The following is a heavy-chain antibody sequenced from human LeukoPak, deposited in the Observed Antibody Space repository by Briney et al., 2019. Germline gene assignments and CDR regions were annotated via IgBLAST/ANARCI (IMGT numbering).Heavy chain of an antibody. V-gene: IGHV6-1*01. CDR3: ARDRIHCSSTSCPPYYYYYTHV. CDR2: TYYRSKWYN. J-gene: IGHJ6*03. Sequence: SQTLSLTCAISGDSVSSNSAAWNWIRQSPSRGLEWLGRTYYRSKWYNDYAVSVKSRITINPDTSKNQFSLQLNSVTPEDTAVYYCARDRIHCSSTSCPPYYYYYTHVWGKGTTVTVSS. CDR1: GDSVSSNSAA. D-gene: IGHD2-2*01.